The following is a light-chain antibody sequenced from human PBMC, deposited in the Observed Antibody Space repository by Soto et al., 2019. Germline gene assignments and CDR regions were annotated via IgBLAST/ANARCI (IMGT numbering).Light chain of an antibody. J-gene: IGKJ4*01. Sequence: DIVMTQSPDSLAVSLGERATINCKSSQSVLYSSNNKNYLAWYQQKPGQPPTLLIYWASTRESGVPDRFSSSGSETDFTLTISSLQAEDVAGYYCQQYYSNPLTFGGGIKVEIK. CDR2: WAS. V-gene: IGKV4-1*01. CDR1: QSVLYSSNNKNY. CDR3: QQYYSNPLT.